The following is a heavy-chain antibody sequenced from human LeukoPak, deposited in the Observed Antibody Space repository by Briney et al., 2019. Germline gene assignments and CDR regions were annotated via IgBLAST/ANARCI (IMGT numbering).Heavy chain of an antibody. CDR2: FDPEDGET. CDR1: GYTLTELS. J-gene: IGHJ5*02. D-gene: IGHD2-2*02. V-gene: IGHV1-24*01. Sequence: ASVKVSCKVSGYTLTELSMHWVRQAPGKGLEWKGGFDPEDGETIYAQKFQGRVTMTEDTSTDTAYMELSSLRSEDTAVYYCAIWAGYCSSTSCYRGGFDPWGQGTLVTVSS. CDR3: AIWAGYCSSTSCYRGGFDP.